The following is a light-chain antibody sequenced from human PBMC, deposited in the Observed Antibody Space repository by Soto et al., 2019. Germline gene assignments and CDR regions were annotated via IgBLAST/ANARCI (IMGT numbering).Light chain of an antibody. CDR3: LQYNSYPLA. CDR1: QGVRDD. V-gene: IGKV1-17*01. CDR2: GAS. J-gene: IGKJ1*01. Sequence: DIQMTQSPSSLSASVGDRVTITCRASQGVRDDLGWYQQKRGKAPKCLIYGASRLHSGVPSRFSGSGSGTEFTLTLAGLQTEDFATYYCLQYNSYPLALGQGTKVEI.